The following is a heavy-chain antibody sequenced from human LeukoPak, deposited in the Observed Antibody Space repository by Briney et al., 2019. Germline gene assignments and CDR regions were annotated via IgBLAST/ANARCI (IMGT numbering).Heavy chain of an antibody. J-gene: IGHJ4*02. D-gene: IGHD6-6*01. CDR1: GGSFSGYY. CDR2: INDSGRI. CDR3: ARGLSGQQLVWPLAYFDS. Sequence: SETLSLTCAVYGGSFSGYYWTWIRQPPGKGLEWIGEINDSGRINYNPSLRSRITMSLDTSKNQFPLTLSSVTAADTAVYYCARGLSGQQLVWPLAYFDSWGQGTLVTVSS. V-gene: IGHV4-34*01.